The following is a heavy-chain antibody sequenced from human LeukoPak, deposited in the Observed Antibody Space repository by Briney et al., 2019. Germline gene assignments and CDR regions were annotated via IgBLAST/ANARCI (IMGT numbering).Heavy chain of an antibody. CDR3: ASTGDYGDYARDY. Sequence: GGSMRLSCAASGFTFSSYAMSWVRQAPGKGLEWVSAISGSGGSTYYADSVKGRFTISRDNSKNTLYLQMNSLRAEDTAVYYCASTGDYGDYARDYWGQGTLVTVSS. CDR1: GFTFSSYA. J-gene: IGHJ4*02. CDR2: ISGSGGST. V-gene: IGHV3-23*01. D-gene: IGHD4-17*01.